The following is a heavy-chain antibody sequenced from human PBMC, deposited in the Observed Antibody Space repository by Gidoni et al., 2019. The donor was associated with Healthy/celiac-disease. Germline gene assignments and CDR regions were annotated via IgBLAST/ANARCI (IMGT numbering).Heavy chain of an antibody. CDR2: IRSKANSYAT. J-gene: IGHJ4*02. CDR3: TRVEPVGATKAPFDY. V-gene: IGHV3-73*02. CDR1: GFTFSGSA. Sequence: EVQLVESGGDWVQPGGSLKLSCAASGFTFSGSAMHWVRQASGKGLEWVGRIRSKANSYATAYAASVKGRFTISRDDSKNTAYLQMNSLKTEDTAVYYCTRVEPVGATKAPFDYWGQGTLVTVSS. D-gene: IGHD1-26*01.